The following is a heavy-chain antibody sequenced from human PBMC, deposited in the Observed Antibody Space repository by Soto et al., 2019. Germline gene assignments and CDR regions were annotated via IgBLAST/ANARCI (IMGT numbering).Heavy chain of an antibody. CDR1: GGTFSSYA. D-gene: IGHD5-18*01. CDR2: IIPIFGTA. CDR3: ARDAVAVDTAMVRPNFDY. Sequence: SVKVSCKASGGTFSSYAISWVRQAPGQGLEWMGGIIPIFGTANYAQKFQGRVTVTADESTSTAYMELSSLRSEDTAVYYCARDAVAVDTAMVRPNFDYWGQGTLVTVSS. J-gene: IGHJ4*02. V-gene: IGHV1-69*13.